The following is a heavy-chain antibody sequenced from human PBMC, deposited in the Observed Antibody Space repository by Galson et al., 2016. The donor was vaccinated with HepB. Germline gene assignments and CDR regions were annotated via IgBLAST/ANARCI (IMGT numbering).Heavy chain of an antibody. D-gene: IGHD5-24*01. V-gene: IGHV3-23*01. CDR1: GFTFSSYA. CDR3: ANEAIWLQSHVYFDL. Sequence: SLRLSCAASGFTFSSYAMSWVRQAPGKGLDWVSAVSADGGRTYYADSVKGRFTISRDNSKNTLFLQMNSLTVEDTAIYYCANEAIWLQSHVYFDLWGRGNLVTVSS. J-gene: IGHJ4*01. CDR2: VSADGGRT.